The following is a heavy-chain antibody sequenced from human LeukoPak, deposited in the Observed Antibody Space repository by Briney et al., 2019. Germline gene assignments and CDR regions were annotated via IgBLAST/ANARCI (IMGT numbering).Heavy chain of an antibody. CDR1: GFTFSSYA. D-gene: IGHD3-22*01. CDR3: AKDRGFTMIVFGKYYYYGMDV. V-gene: IGHV3-23*01. J-gene: IGHJ6*02. CDR2: ISGSGGST. Sequence: PGGSLRLSCAASGFTFSSYAMSWVRQAPGKGLEWVSAISGSGGSTYYADSVKGRFTISRDNSKNTLYLQMNSLRAEDTAVYYCAKDRGFTMIVFGKYYYYGMDVWGQGTTVTVSS.